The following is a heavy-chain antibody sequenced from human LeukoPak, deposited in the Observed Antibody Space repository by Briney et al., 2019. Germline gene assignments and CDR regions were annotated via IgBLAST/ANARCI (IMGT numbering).Heavy chain of an antibody. V-gene: IGHV1-69*01. CDR3: ARGGLSSSWYEDAFDI. CDR1: GGTFSSYA. J-gene: IGHJ3*02. D-gene: IGHD6-13*01. CDR2: IIPIFGTA. Sequence: SVKVSCKASGGTFSSYAISWVRQAPGQGLEWMGGIIPIFGTANYAQKFQGRVTITADESTSTAYMELSSLRSEDTAVYYCARGGLSSSWYEDAFDIWGQGTMVTVSS.